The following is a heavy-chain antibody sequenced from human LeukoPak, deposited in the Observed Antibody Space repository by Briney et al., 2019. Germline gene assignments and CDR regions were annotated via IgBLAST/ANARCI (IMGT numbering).Heavy chain of an antibody. J-gene: IGHJ4*02. CDR1: GFTFSSYA. D-gene: IGHD6-19*01. CDR2: ISYDGSNK. Sequence: GGSLRLPCAASGFTFSSYAMHWVRQAPGKGLEWVAVISYDGSNKYYADSVKGRFTISRDNSKNTLYLQMNSLRAEDTAVYYCAREAVAGYYFDYWGQGTLVTVSS. V-gene: IGHV3-30*04. CDR3: AREAVAGYYFDY.